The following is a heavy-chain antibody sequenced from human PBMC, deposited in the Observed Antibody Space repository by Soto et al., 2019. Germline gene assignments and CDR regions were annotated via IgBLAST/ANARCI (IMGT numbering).Heavy chain of an antibody. Sequence: ADTVSLTCTVSGDSVRSGSYYWSWIRQPPGKGLEWIAYIYYTGSANYNPSLKSRVTISVDTSKNQFSLKLSSVTAADTAVYFCARDRGVVARPPAGTAYWAQGTPVPVS. J-gene: IGHJ4*02. CDR3: ARDRGVVARPPAGTAY. D-gene: IGHD6-13*01. CDR1: GDSVRSGSYY. V-gene: IGHV4-61*01. CDR2: IYYTGSA.